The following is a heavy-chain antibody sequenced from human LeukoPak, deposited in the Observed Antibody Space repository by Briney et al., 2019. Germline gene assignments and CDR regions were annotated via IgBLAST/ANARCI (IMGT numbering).Heavy chain of an antibody. CDR3: TAEAGDD. V-gene: IGHV3-15*01. Sequence: EGPLRLSCAASGFTFSNAWMSWVRQAPGKGLEWVGHIKSKTDGGTTDYAAPVKGRFTISRDDSKNTLYLQMDSLKTEDTAVYYCTAEAGDDWGQGTRVTVSS. J-gene: IGHJ4*02. CDR2: IKSKTDGGTT. D-gene: IGHD5-24*01. CDR1: GFTFSNAW.